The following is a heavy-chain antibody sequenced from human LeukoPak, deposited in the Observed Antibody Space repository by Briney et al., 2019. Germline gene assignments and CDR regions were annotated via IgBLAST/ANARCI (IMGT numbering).Heavy chain of an antibody. J-gene: IGHJ6*02. CDR2: THPSGGST. CDR3: ARDARLQYYGMDV. Sequence: ASVKVSCKASGYTFTSYYIHWVRQAPGQGFEWMGITHPSGGSTSYAQRFQGRVTMTRDTSTSTLYMELSSLRSEDTAVYYCARDARLQYYGMDVWGQGTTVTVSS. V-gene: IGHV1-46*01. CDR1: GYTFTSYY.